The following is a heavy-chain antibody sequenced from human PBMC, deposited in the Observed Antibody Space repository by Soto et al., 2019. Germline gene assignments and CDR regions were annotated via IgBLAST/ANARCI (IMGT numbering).Heavy chain of an antibody. CDR2: ISGSGGST. J-gene: IGHJ4*02. CDR3: AKAQFPGIAAAPGFDY. V-gene: IGHV3-23*01. CDR1: GFTFSSYA. D-gene: IGHD6-13*01. Sequence: PGGSLRLSCAASGFTFSSYAMSWVRQAPGKGLEWVSAISGSGGSTYYADSVKGRFTISRDNSKNTLYLQMNSLRAEDTAVYYCAKAQFPGIAAAPGFDYWGQGTLVTVSS.